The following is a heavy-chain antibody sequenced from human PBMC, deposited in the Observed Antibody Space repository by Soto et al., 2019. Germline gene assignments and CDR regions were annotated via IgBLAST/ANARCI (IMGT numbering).Heavy chain of an antibody. CDR3: ARHQRRPGLRYFDWLSYHFDY. CDR1: GYSISSNYY. D-gene: IGHD3-9*01. Sequence: SETLSLTCAVSGYSISSNYYWGWIRQPPGKGLEWIGSISHSGSTHYNPSLKSRVTISLDTSKNHFSLELNSVTAADTAVYYCARHQRRPGLRYFDWLSYHFDYWGQGTLVTVSS. J-gene: IGHJ4*02. V-gene: IGHV4-38-2*01. CDR2: ISHSGST.